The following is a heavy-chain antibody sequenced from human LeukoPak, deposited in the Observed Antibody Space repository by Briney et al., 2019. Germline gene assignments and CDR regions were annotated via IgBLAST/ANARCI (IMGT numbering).Heavy chain of an antibody. J-gene: IGHJ6*02. Sequence: GGSLRLSCAASGFTFSSYEMNWVRQAPGKGLEWVSYMSSSGSTTHYADSVKGRLTISRDNAKNSLSLQMNSLRAEDTAVYYWARGPGWTVTTNFYYYGMDVWGQGATVTVSS. CDR2: MSSSGSTT. CDR1: GFTFSSYE. D-gene: IGHD4-17*01. CDR3: ARGPGWTVTTNFYYYGMDV. V-gene: IGHV3-48*03.